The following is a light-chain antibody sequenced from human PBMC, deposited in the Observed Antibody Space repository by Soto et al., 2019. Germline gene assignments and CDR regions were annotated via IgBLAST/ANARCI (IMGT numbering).Light chain of an antibody. CDR3: QVWDSLSDHMV. CDR1: NIGDYS. J-gene: IGLJ2*01. Sequence: SYELTQPPSVSVAPGQTASLTCGGSNIGDYSVHWYQQKPGQAPVLVVYDDRDRPSGIPDRFSGSNSGDTATLTISRVEAGDEADYYCQVWDSLSDHMVIGGGTKLTVL. CDR2: DDR. V-gene: IGLV3-21*02.